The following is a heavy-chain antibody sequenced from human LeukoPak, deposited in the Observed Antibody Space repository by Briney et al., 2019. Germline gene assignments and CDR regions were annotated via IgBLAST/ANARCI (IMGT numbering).Heavy chain of an antibody. CDR2: IYYSGST. V-gene: IGHV4-39*01. CDR1: GGSISSSSYY. D-gene: IGHD6-19*01. CDR3: AKRIAVAGTGDNWFDP. Sequence: SETLSLTCTVSGGSISSSSYYWGWIRQPPGKGLEWIGRIYYSGSTYYNPSLKSRVTISVDTSENQLSLKLSSVTAADTAVYYCAKRIAVAGTGDNWFDPWGQGTLVTVSS. J-gene: IGHJ5*02.